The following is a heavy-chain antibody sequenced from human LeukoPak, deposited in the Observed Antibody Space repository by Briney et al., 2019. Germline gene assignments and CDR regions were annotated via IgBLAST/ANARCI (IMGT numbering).Heavy chain of an antibody. CDR3: ARRRHDVTAVFDATGGFDP. D-gene: IGHD5-18*01. Sequence: PSETLSLTCTVSGGSVSSSSYDWGWVRQPPGKGLEWIGQIYYSGRTYYSPSLRGRVFISIDTSKNQFSLKMTSVTAADRAVYYCARRRHDVTAVFDATGGFDPWGQGILVTVSS. CDR1: GGSVSSSSYD. CDR2: IYYSGRT. V-gene: IGHV4-39*01. J-gene: IGHJ5*02.